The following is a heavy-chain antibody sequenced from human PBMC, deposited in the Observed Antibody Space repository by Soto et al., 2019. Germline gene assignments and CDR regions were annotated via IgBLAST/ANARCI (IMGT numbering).Heavy chain of an antibody. CDR2: INAGNGDT. D-gene: IGHD3-3*01. CDR3: ARDGARIEFFGVVYYFDY. V-gene: IGHV1-3*01. CDR1: GYTFSSHA. Sequence: ASVKVSCKASGYTFSSHAIHWVRQAPGQRLEWMGWINAGNGDTKYSQKFQGRVAITRDTSASSAYMELSTLRSEDTAVYYCARDGARIEFFGVVYYFDYWGQGTVVTVSS. J-gene: IGHJ4*02.